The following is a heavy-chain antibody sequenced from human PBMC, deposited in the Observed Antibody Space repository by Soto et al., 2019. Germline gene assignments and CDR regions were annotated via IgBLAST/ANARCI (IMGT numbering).Heavy chain of an antibody. CDR1: GYRFTSYW. Sequence: GESLKISCKGSGYRFTSYWISWVRQMPGKGLEWMGRIDPSDSYTNYSPSFQGHVTISADKSISTAHLQWSSLKASDTAMYYCARRDYGGNSALDYWGQGTLVTSPQ. CDR3: ARRDYGGNSALDY. D-gene: IGHD4-17*01. V-gene: IGHV5-10-1*01. J-gene: IGHJ4*02. CDR2: IDPSDSYT.